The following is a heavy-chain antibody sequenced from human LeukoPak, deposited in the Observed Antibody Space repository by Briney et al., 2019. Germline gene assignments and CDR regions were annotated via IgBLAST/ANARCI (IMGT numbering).Heavy chain of an antibody. D-gene: IGHD3-22*01. CDR1: GFTFSSYA. J-gene: IGHJ4*02. CDR3: ARRMYYYDSSNS. V-gene: IGHV3-66*01. CDR2: LYSGGIT. Sequence: GGSLRLSCAASGFTFSSYAMSWVRQAPGKGLEWVAVLYSGGITYYADSVKGRFTISRDDSNNTLSLQMNSLRAEDTAVYYCARRMYYYDSSNSWGQGTLVTVSS.